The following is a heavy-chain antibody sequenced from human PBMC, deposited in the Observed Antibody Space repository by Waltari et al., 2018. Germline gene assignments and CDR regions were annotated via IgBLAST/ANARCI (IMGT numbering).Heavy chain of an antibody. CDR1: GFSFSDYY. Sequence: QVQLVESGGGLVKPGGSLRLSCAASGFSFSDYYMNWIRQAPGKGLEWISYISYSGGTQYYADYVKGRFTISRDNAENSLFLQMNNLRAEDTAVYYCMSRGEAGGFWGQGALVTVSS. D-gene: IGHD3-10*01. CDR2: ISYSGGTQ. CDR3: MSRGEAGGF. J-gene: IGHJ4*02. V-gene: IGHV3-11*04.